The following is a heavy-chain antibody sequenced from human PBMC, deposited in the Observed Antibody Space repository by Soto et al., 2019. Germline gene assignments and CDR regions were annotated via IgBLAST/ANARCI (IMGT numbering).Heavy chain of an antibody. CDR3: ASYYYDSSGYHYYYYYGMDV. CDR1: GGTFSSYA. J-gene: IGHJ6*02. D-gene: IGHD3-22*01. Sequence: SVKVSCKASGGTFSSYAISWVRQAPGQGLEWMGGIIPIFGTANYAQKFQGRVTITADESTSTAYMELSSLRSEDTAVYYCASYYYDSSGYHYYYYYGMDVWGQGTTVNVS. V-gene: IGHV1-69*13. CDR2: IIPIFGTA.